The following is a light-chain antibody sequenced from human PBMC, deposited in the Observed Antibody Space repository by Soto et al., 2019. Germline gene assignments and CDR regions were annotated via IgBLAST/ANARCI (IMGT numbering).Light chain of an antibody. J-gene: IGKJ4*01. Sequence: DIQLTQSPSSLSASVGDIVTIPCRASPAIASYLGWYQQKPGKAPNLLIYDASTLHSGVPSRFSGGGSGTDFTLTISSLQPEDFATYYCQQVNVYPSTFGGGTKVDI. CDR3: QQVNVYPST. CDR1: PAIASY. V-gene: IGKV1-9*01. CDR2: DAS.